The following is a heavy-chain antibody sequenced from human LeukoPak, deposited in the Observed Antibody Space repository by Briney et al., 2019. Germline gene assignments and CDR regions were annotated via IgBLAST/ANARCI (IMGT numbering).Heavy chain of an antibody. CDR1: GYTFTGYY. CDR3: ARVRLRSFDY. D-gene: IGHD3-3*01. J-gene: IGHJ4*02. V-gene: IGHV1-2*04. CDR2: INPNSGGT. Sequence: GASVKVSCKASGYTFTGYYIHWVRQAPGQGLEWMGWINPNSGGTNYAQKFQGWVTMTRDTSVSTAYMELSRLRSDDTAVYYCARVRLRSFDYWGQGTLVTVSS.